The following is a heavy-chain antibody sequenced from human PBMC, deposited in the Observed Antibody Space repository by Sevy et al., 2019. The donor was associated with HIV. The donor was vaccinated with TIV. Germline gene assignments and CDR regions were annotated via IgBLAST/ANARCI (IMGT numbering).Heavy chain of an antibody. Sequence: GGSLRLSCAASGFTFSSYWMSWVRQAPGKGQEWVANIKQDGSEKNYVDSVKGRFTISRDNAKNSLYLQMNSLRADDTAVDYCARDGVMGGYWGQGTLVTVSS. V-gene: IGHV3-7*01. D-gene: IGHD3-16*01. J-gene: IGHJ4*02. CDR2: IKQDGSEK. CDR3: ARDGVMGGY. CDR1: GFTFSSYW.